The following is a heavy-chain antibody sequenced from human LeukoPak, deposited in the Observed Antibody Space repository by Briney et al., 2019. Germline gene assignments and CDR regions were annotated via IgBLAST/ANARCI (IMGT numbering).Heavy chain of an antibody. CDR2: ISSDGSIA. D-gene: IGHD4-23*01. CDR3: ARADYGGNSDFHY. CDR1: GFTFSTYW. Sequence: GGSLRLSCAASGFTFSTYWMHWVRQAPGKGLVWVSRISSDGSIAINADSVEGRFTVSRDNAKNTLYLQVNSLRVEDTAVYYCARADYGGNSDFHYWGQGTLVTVSS. V-gene: IGHV3-74*01. J-gene: IGHJ4*02.